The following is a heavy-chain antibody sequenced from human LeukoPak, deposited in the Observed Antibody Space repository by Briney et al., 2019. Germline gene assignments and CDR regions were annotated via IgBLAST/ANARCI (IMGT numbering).Heavy chain of an antibody. V-gene: IGHV1-2*02. CDR2: INPNSGGT. J-gene: IGHJ5*02. Sequence: ASVKVSCKASGYTFSGYYMYWVRQAPGQGLEWMGWINPNSGGTNYAQKFQGRVTMTRDTSISTAYMELSRLRSDDTAVYYCARDLGRSYSSNWDWFDPWGQGTPVTVSS. CDR3: ARDLGRSYSSNWDWFDP. CDR1: GYTFSGYY. D-gene: IGHD6-13*01.